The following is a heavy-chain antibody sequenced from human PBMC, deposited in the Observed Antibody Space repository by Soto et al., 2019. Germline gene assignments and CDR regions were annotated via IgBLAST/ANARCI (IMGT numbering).Heavy chain of an antibody. CDR3: ARLQDVVAMYGMDV. V-gene: IGHV5-51*01. CDR2: IYPGDSDI. CDR1: GYSFTNYW. J-gene: IGHJ6*02. D-gene: IGHD5-12*01. Sequence: PGESLKISCKGSGYSFTNYWIGWVRQMPGKGLELMGIIYPGDSDITYSPSFQGQVTISADKSISTAYLQWSSLKASDTVMYYCARLQDVVAMYGMDVWGQGTTVTVSS.